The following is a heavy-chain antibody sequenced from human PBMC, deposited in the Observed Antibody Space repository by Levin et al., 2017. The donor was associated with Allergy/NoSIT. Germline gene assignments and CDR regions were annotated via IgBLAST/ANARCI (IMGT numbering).Heavy chain of an antibody. Sequence: GESLKISCKGSGYSFTSHWISWVRQMPGKGLEWMGRIDPSDSYTNYSPSFQGHVTISADKSISTAYLQWSSLKASDTAMDYCARQGDSSSWYRWFDPWGQGTLVTVSS. D-gene: IGHD6-13*01. CDR1: GYSFTSHW. CDR3: ARQGDSSSWYRWFDP. V-gene: IGHV5-10-1*01. CDR2: IDPSDSYT. J-gene: IGHJ5*02.